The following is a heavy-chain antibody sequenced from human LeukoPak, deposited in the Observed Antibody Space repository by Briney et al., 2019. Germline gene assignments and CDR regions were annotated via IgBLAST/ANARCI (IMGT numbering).Heavy chain of an antibody. CDR2: ISSSSSTI. V-gene: IGHV3-48*02. J-gene: IGHJ4*02. D-gene: IGHD2-15*01. CDR1: GFTFSSYG. Sequence: GGSLRLSCAASGFTFSSYGMNWVRQAPGKGLEWVSYISSSSSTIYYADSVKGRFTISRDNAKNSLDLQMNSLRDEDTAVYYCARARASGRSGFDYWGQGTLVTVSS. CDR3: ARARASGRSGFDY.